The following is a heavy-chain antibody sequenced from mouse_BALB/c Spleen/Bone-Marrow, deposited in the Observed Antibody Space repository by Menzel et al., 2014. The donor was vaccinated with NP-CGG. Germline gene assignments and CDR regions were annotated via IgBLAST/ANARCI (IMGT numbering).Heavy chain of an antibody. CDR1: GFTFSSYG. CDR3: AFITAIAY. CDR2: VGGGDSYT. V-gene: IGHV5-6*01. Sequence: VQLKESGGDLVEPGGSLKLSCAASGFTFSSYGMSWVCQTPDKRLEWVATVGGGDSYTYYPDFVKGRFTISRDIAKNTLYLHMSSLKSEDTAMYYCAFITAIAYWGQGTLVTVSA. D-gene: IGHD1-1*01. J-gene: IGHJ3*01.